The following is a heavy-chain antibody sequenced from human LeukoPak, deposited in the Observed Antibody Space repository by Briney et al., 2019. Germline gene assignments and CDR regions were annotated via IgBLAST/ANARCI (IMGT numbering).Heavy chain of an antibody. CDR3: AKGYCRSTSCRFDY. D-gene: IGHD2-2*01. V-gene: IGHV3-21*01. J-gene: IGHJ4*02. Sequence: GGSLRLSCAASGFTFTTYSMNWVRQAPGKGLEWVSSISSSSTYIYYADSEKGRFTISRDNAKNSLYLQMNSLRAEDTAVYYCAKGYCRSTSCRFDYWGQGTLVTVSS. CDR2: ISSSSTYI. CDR1: GFTFTTYS.